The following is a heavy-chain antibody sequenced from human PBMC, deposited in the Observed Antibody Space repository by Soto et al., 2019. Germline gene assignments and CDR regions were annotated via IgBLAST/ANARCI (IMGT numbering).Heavy chain of an antibody. J-gene: IGHJ6*02. CDR1: GGSISSYY. V-gene: IGHV4-59*01. CDR3: ARDPADFWSGYSRGYYGMDV. D-gene: IGHD3-3*01. Sequence: SETLSLTCTVSGGSISSYYWSWIRQPPGKGLEWIGYIYYSGSTNYNPSLKSRVTISVDTSKNQFSLKLSSVTAADTAVYYCARDPADFWSGYSRGYYGMDVWGQGTTVTVSS. CDR2: IYYSGST.